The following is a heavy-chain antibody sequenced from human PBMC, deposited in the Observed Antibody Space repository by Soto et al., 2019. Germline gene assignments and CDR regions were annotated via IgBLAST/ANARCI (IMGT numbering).Heavy chain of an antibody. CDR2: ISANNGNT. CDR1: GYTFTSYG. CDR3: ARAYSPGLFDP. Sequence: ASVKVSCKASGYTFTSYGISWVRQAPGQGLEWMGWISANNGNTKYAQNFQGRVTMTTDTSTSTAYMELRSLRSDDTAVYYCARAYSPGLFDPWGQGTLLTVSS. V-gene: IGHV1-18*01. D-gene: IGHD2-15*01. J-gene: IGHJ5*02.